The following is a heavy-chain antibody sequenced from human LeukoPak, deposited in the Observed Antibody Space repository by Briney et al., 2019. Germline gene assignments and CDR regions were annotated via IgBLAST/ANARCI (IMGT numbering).Heavy chain of an antibody. CDR3: TRDAYYYDSSGYQGGYYYYMDV. CDR2: ISAYNGNT. D-gene: IGHD3-22*01. J-gene: IGHJ6*03. V-gene: IGHV1-18*01. CDR1: GCTFTSYG. Sequence: ASVKVSCKASGCTFTSYGISWVRQAPGQGLEWMGWISAYNGNTNYAQKLQGRVTMTTDTSTSTAYMELRSLRSDDTAVYYCTRDAYYYDSSGYQGGYYYYMDVWGKGTTVTVSS.